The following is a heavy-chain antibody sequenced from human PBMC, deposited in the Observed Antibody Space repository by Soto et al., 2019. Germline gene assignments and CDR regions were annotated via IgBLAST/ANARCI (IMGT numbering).Heavy chain of an antibody. D-gene: IGHD3-3*01. CDR2: INANSGGT. V-gene: IGHV1-2*04. Sequence: GASVKGSCKASGYTLTGDYMHWVRQAPGQGLEWMGWINANSGGTNYAQKFQGWVTMTRDTSISTAYMELSRLRSDDTAVYYCARGRKGAYYDFWSGYYTPYYYYGMDVWGQGTTVTVSS. CDR3: ARGRKGAYYDFWSGYYTPYYYYGMDV. CDR1: GYTLTGDY. J-gene: IGHJ6*02.